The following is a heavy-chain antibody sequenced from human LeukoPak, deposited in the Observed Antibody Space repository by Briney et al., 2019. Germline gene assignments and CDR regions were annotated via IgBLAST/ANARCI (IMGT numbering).Heavy chain of an antibody. J-gene: IGHJ4*02. CDR1: GFTFSSYG. D-gene: IGHD6-13*01. Sequence: GGSLRLSCAASGFTFSSYGMHWVRQAPGKGLEWVAFIRFDENNKYYADSVKGRFTISRDNSKNTLFLQMNSLRAEDTAVYYCAKVDSSSWYVHFDYWGQGTLVTVSS. CDR2: IRFDENNK. CDR3: AKVDSSSWYVHFDY. V-gene: IGHV3-30*02.